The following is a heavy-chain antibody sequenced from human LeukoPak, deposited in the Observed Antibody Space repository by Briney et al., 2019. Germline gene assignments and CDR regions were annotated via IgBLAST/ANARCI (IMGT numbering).Heavy chain of an antibody. CDR3: ATVHNYYGSGSWLPGAEYSQH. CDR2: IYYSGST. V-gene: IGHV4-59*12. Sequence: SETLSLTCTVSGGSISSYYWSWIRQPPGKGLEWIGYIYYSGSTYYNPSLKSRVTISVDKSKNQFSLKLSSVTAADTAVYYCATVHNYYGSGSWLPGAEYSQHWGQGTLVTVSS. D-gene: IGHD3-10*01. J-gene: IGHJ1*01. CDR1: GGSISSYY.